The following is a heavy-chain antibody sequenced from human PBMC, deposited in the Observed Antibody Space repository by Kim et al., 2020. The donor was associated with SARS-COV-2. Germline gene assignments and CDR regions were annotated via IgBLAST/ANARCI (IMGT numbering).Heavy chain of an antibody. J-gene: IGHJ4*02. Sequence: GSTYYADSVKGRFTISRDNSKNTLYLQMNSLRAEDTAVYYCAKVKWPWDSWGQGTLVTVSS. D-gene: IGHD5-12*01. V-gene: IGHV3-23*01. CDR2: GST. CDR3: AKVKWPWDS.